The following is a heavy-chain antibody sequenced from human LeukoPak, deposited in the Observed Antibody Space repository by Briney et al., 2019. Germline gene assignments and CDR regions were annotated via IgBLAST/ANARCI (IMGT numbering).Heavy chain of an antibody. J-gene: IGHJ4*02. Sequence: GGSLRLSCAASGFTFSSYWMSWVRQAPGKGLEWVANIKQDGSEKYYVDSVKGRFTISRDNAKNSLYLQMNSLRAEDTAVYYCARDPDFWSGYPGDYWGQGTLVTVS. CDR2: IKQDGSEK. CDR1: GFTFSSYW. V-gene: IGHV3-7*01. D-gene: IGHD3-3*01. CDR3: ARDPDFWSGYPGDY.